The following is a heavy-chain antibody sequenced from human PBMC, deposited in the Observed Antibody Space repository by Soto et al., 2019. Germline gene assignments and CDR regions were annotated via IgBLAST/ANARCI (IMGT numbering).Heavy chain of an antibody. CDR1: GGTFSSYA. V-gene: IGHV1-69*13. D-gene: IGHD1-26*01. CDR2: IIPIFGTA. CDR3: ARAVQYSGSYSPLWYFDL. Sequence: WASVKVSCKASGGTFSSYANSWVRQAPGQGLEWMGGIIPIFGTANYAQKFQGRVTITADESTSTAYMELSSLRSEDTAVYYCARAVQYSGSYSPLWYFDLWGRGTLVTVSS. J-gene: IGHJ2*01.